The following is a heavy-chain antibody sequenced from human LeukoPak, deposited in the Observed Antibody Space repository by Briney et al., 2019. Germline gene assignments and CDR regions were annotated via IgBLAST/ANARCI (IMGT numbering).Heavy chain of an antibody. Sequence: ASVKVSRKASGYTFTGYGISWVRQAPGQGLEWMGWISAYNGNTNYAQKLQGRVTMTTDTSTSTAYMELRSLRSDDTAVYYCARSPLGATSWFDPWGQGTLVTVSS. J-gene: IGHJ5*02. D-gene: IGHD1-26*01. CDR2: ISAYNGNT. CDR1: GYTFTGYG. V-gene: IGHV1-18*01. CDR3: ARSPLGATSWFDP.